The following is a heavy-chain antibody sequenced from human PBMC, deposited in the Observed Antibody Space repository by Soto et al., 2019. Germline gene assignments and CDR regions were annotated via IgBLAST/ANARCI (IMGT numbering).Heavy chain of an antibody. CDR3: ARSPQTHSYAQFDS. V-gene: IGHV4-4*07. Sequence: QVQLQESGPRLVKPSETLSLTCTVSGGSLSNYYWSWIRQPAGKGLEWIGRVYTVGSTNYNPSLNSRVTMSIDTSKNQFSLRLTSVTAADTAVYFCARSPQTHSYAQFDSWGQGSLVTVSS. CDR2: VYTVGST. J-gene: IGHJ4*02. CDR1: GGSLSNYY. D-gene: IGHD3-16*01.